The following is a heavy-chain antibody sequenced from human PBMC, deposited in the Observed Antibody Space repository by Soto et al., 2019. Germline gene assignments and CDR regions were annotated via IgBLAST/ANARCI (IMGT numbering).Heavy chain of an antibody. CDR3: AKKPPSSIQGWAFGMDV. Sequence: EVQLVETGGGLIQPGGSLRLSCLASGFSVTTNYIIWFRKPPGKGLEWVSTTFTGGSTHYADSVKGRFSISRDNSKNTVYLQMNNLRVEDTAVYYCAKKPPSSIQGWAFGMDVWGQGTTVSVSS. D-gene: IGHD1-26*01. J-gene: IGHJ6*02. V-gene: IGHV3-53*02. CDR2: TFTGGST. CDR1: GFSVTTNY.